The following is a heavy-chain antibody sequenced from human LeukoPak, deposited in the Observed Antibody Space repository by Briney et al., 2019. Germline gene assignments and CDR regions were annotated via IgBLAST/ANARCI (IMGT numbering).Heavy chain of an antibody. V-gene: IGHV3-53*01. CDR1: GFTVSSNY. CDR2: IYSGGST. CDR3: ARGDPRARVTMVRGASGAFDI. D-gene: IGHD3-10*01. J-gene: IGHJ3*02. Sequence: GGSLRLSCAASGFTVSSNYMSWVRQAPGKGLEWVSVIYSGGSTYYADSVKGRFTISRDNSKNTLYLQMNSLRAEDTAVYYCARGDPRARVTMVRGASGAFDIWGQGTMVTVSS.